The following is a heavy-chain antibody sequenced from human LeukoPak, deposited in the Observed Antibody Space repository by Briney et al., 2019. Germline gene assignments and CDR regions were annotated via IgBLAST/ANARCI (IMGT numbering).Heavy chain of an antibody. J-gene: IGHJ4*02. Sequence: ASVKVSCKASGYTFSSYGISWVRQAPGQGLEWMGWISGNNGNTNYAQKVQGRVTMTTDTSTSTAYMELRSLRSDDTAVYYCARGRAAGTFWLDYWGQGTLVTVSS. V-gene: IGHV1-18*01. CDR2: ISGNNGNT. CDR1: GYTFSSYG. D-gene: IGHD6-13*01. CDR3: ARGRAAGTFWLDY.